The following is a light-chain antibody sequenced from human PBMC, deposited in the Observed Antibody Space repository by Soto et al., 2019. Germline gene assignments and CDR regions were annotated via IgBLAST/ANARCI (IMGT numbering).Light chain of an antibody. CDR1: QSLLYSNGYNY. CDR3: MQALQTPPA. CDR2: MAS. Sequence: DIVMTQSPVYLCVTPGEPASISCISSQSLLYSNGYNYLDWYLQKPGQSPQLLICMASDRASGVPDRFSGSGSGTKHTLKISRVQPEDVGIYYCMQALQTPPAFGQGTKVEI. V-gene: IGKV2-28*01. J-gene: IGKJ1*01.